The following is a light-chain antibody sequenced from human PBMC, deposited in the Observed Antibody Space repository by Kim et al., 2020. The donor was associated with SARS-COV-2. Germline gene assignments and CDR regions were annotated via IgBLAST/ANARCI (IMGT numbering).Light chain of an antibody. J-gene: IGLJ3*02. Sequence: GTVTITCGLSSGSVSSSYYPSWYQQTPGQAPRTLIYSTNTRSSGVPDRFSGSILGNKAALTITGAQADDESDYYCVLYMGSGIWVFGGWTQLTVL. CDR2: STN. CDR1: SGSVSSSYY. V-gene: IGLV8-61*01. CDR3: VLYMGSGIWV.